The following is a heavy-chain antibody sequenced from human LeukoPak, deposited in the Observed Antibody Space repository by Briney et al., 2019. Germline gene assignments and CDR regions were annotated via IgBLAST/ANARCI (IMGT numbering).Heavy chain of an antibody. V-gene: IGHV4-61*02. CDR1: GGSISSGSYY. J-gene: IGHJ4*02. D-gene: IGHD3-16*01. CDR2: IYTGTGIYTSGST. CDR3: ARHDPSNDYVWGSYSPTGYYFDY. Sequence: SETLSLTCTVSGGSISSGSYYWSWIRLPAGKGLEWIGRIYTGTGIYTSGSTHFNPSLKSRVTMSLDTSKNQFSLKLSSVTAADTAVYYCARHDPSNDYVWGSYSPTGYYFDYWGQGTLVTVSS.